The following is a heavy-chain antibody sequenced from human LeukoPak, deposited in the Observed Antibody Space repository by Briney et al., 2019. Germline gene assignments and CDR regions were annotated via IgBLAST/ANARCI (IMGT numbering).Heavy chain of an antibody. J-gene: IGHJ6*03. D-gene: IGHD2-2*01. V-gene: IGHV5-51*01. Sequence: GESLKISCKASGYMFTSYWIGWVRQMPGKGLEWMGIMYPGGSDTKYSPSFEGQVTISADKSISTAYLQWGSLKASDTATYYCARPALYCSSTVCPPYMDVWGKGTTVTVSS. CDR3: ARPALYCSSTVCPPYMDV. CDR1: GYMFTSYW. CDR2: MYPGGSDT.